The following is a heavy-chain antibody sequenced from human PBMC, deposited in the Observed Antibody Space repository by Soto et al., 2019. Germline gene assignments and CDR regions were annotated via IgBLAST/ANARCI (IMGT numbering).Heavy chain of an antibody. V-gene: IGHV4-31*03. CDR2: IYYSGST. J-gene: IGHJ3*02. CDR3: ARGKENDYVWGSYRYPFDI. Sequence: SETLSLTCTVSGGSISSGGYYWSWIRQHPGKGLEWIGYIYYSGSTYYNPSLKSRVTISVDTSKNQFSLKLSSVTAADTAVYYCARGKENDYVWGSYRYPFDIWGQGTMVTVSS. D-gene: IGHD3-16*02. CDR1: GGSISSGGYY.